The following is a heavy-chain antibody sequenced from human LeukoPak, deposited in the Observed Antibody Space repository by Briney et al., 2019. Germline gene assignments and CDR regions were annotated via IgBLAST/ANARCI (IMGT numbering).Heavy chain of an antibody. J-gene: IGHJ6*02. CDR2: IIPIFGIA. CDR1: GGTFSSYA. Sequence: SAKVSCKASGGTFSSYAISWVRQAPGQGLEWMGRIIPIFGIANYAQKFQGRVTITADKSTSTAYMELSSLRSEDTAVYYCAKDPYCSSTSCYMGSKDFYYYYGMDVWGQGTTVTVSS. D-gene: IGHD2-2*02. CDR3: AKDPYCSSTSCYMGSKDFYYYYGMDV. V-gene: IGHV1-69*04.